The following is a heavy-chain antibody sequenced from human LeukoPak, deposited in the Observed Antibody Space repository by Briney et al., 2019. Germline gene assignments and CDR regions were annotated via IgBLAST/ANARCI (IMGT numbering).Heavy chain of an antibody. V-gene: IGHV4-30-2*02. CDR3: VRLNYDFYENPYYFDY. CDR2: IYHSGST. D-gene: IGHD3-3*01. J-gene: IGHJ4*02. CDR1: GGSISSGGYY. Sequence: PSETLSLTCTVSGGSISSGGYYWSWIRQPPGKGLEWIGYIYHSGSTYYNPSLKSRVTISVDTSKNQFSLKLNSVTAADTAVYYCVRLNYDFYENPYYFDYWGQGTLVTVSS.